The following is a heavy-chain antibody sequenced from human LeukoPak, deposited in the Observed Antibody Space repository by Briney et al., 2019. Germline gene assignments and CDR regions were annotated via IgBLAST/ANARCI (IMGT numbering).Heavy chain of an antibody. Sequence: ASVKVSCKASGGTFSSYAISWVRQAPGQGLEWMGGIIPIFGTANYAQKFQGRVTITADESTSTAYMELSSLRSEDTAVYYCARDLILGPGSRRGLNHWFDPWGQGTLVTVSS. J-gene: IGHJ5*02. CDR2: IIPIFGTA. CDR1: GGTFSSYA. CDR3: ARDLILGPGSRRGLNHWFDP. V-gene: IGHV1-69*13. D-gene: IGHD3-10*01.